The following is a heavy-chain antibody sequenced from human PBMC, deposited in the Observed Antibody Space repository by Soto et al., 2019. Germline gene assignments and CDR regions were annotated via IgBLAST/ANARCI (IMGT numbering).Heavy chain of an antibody. CDR3: TTAHTVXTN. CDR2: IKSETDGGTT. Sequence: EVQLVESGGGLVKPGGSLRLSCAASGFTFNNAWMSWVRQVPGKGLEWVGRIKSETDGGTTNYAAPVKGRFTISRDDSKNMLYLQMNSLXXXXTAVYYCTTAHTVXTNWGQGIXVTXSS. V-gene: IGHV3-15*01. D-gene: IGHD4-17*01. CDR1: GFTFNNAW. J-gene: IGHJ4*02.